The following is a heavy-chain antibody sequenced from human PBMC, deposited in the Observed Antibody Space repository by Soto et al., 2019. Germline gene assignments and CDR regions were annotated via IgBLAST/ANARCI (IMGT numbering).Heavy chain of an antibody. J-gene: IGHJ6*02. CDR2: IRSKANSYAT. CDR3: TRQGGVVVVPAAIHTYYYYGMDV. CDR1: GFTFSGSA. V-gene: IGHV3-73*02. D-gene: IGHD2-2*02. Sequence: EVQLVESGGGLVQPGGSLKLSCAASGFTFSGSAMHWVRQASGKGLEWVGRIRSKANSYATAYAASVKGRFTISRDDSKKTAYLQMNSLKTEDTAVYYCTRQGGVVVVPAAIHTYYYYGMDVWGQGTTVTVSS.